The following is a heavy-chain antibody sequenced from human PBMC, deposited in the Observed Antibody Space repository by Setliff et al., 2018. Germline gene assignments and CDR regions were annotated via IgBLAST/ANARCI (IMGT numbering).Heavy chain of an antibody. CDR2: INPNSGGT. V-gene: IGHV1-2*02. CDR1: GYTFTSYA. D-gene: IGHD6-13*01. J-gene: IGHJ5*02. CDR3: ARGGIQIRWFDP. Sequence: ASVKVSCKASGYTFTSYAMHWVRQAPGQGLEWMGWINPNSGGTNYAQKFQGRVTMTRDTSTSTVYMELSSLRSEDTAVYYCARGGIQIRWFDPWGQGTLVTVSS.